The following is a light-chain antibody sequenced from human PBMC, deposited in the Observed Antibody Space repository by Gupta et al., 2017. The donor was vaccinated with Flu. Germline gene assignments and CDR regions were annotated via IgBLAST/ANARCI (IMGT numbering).Light chain of an antibody. CDR2: AAS. CDR1: QTISNY. J-gene: IGKJ2*03. Sequence: DIQMTPSPSSLSASVGDRVTITCRASQTISNYLNWYQQRPGKAPKVLIYAASNLQSGVPSRFSGSGPGTDFTLTISSLQPEDFAAYYCQQSYSTPYSFGQGTNLEIK. V-gene: IGKV1-39*01. CDR3: QQSYSTPYS.